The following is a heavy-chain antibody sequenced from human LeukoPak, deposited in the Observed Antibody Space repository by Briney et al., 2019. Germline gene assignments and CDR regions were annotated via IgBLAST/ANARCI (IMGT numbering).Heavy chain of an antibody. D-gene: IGHD5-12*01. CDR1: GYSFTNYW. Sequence: GESLKISCKASGYSFTNYWIGWVRQMPGKGLEWMGIIYPGDSDTKYSPSFQGQVTISADKSINTAYLQWSSLRASDTAMYYCARQGTIVAGTLGTTFDYWGQGTLPTVSS. V-gene: IGHV5-51*01. CDR2: IYPGDSDT. CDR3: ARQGTIVAGTLGTTFDY. J-gene: IGHJ4*02.